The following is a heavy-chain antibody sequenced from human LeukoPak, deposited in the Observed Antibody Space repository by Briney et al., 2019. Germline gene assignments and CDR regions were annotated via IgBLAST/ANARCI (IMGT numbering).Heavy chain of an antibody. V-gene: IGHV4-39*01. J-gene: IGHJ4*02. Sequence: PSETLSLXCTVSGGSIGSSSYYWGWIRQPPGKGLEWIGNIYYTGITYYDPSLKSRVTISVDTSKDQFSLKLSSVTAADTAVYYCARLGHSGNFVDYWGQGTLVTVSS. CDR1: GGSIGSSSYY. D-gene: IGHD4-23*01. CDR2: IYYTGIT. CDR3: ARLGHSGNFVDY.